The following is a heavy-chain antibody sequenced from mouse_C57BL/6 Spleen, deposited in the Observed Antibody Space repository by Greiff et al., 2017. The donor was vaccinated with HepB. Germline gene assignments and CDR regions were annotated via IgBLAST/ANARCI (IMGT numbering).Heavy chain of an antibody. J-gene: IGHJ3*01. V-gene: IGHV5-9*01. CDR2: ISGGGGNT. CDR3: ARRIYYGFAY. Sequence: EVKVVESGGGLVKPGGSLKLSCAASGFTFSSYTMSWVRQTPEKRLEWVATISGGGGNTYYPDSVKGRFTISRDNAKNTLYLQMSSLRSEDTSLYYCARRIYYGFAYWGQGTLVTVSA. D-gene: IGHD2-1*01. CDR1: GFTFSSYT.